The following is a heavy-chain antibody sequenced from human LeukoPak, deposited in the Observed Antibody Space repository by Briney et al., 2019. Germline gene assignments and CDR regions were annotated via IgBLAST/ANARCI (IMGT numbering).Heavy chain of an antibody. J-gene: IGHJ4*02. CDR3: AREGGSGSYPPYYFDY. Sequence: SETLSLTCTVSGGSISSYYWSWIRQPAGKGLKWIGRIYTSGSTNYNPSLKSRVTMSVDTSKNQFSLKLSPVTAADTAVYYCAREGGSGSYPPYYFDYWGQGTLVTVSS. CDR1: GGSISSYY. D-gene: IGHD3-10*01. CDR2: IYTSGST. V-gene: IGHV4-4*07.